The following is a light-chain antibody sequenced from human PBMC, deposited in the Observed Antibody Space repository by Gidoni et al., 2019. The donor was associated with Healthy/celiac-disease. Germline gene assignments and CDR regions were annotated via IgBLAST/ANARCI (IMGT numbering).Light chain of an antibody. J-gene: IGLJ2*01. CDR1: SLRSYY. V-gene: IGLV3-19*01. CDR3: NSRDSSGNPPHVV. CDR2: GKN. Sequence: SSELTQDPAVSVALGQTVRITCQGDSLRSYYASWYQQKPGQAPVLVFYGKNNRPSGIPDRFSGSSSGNTASLTITGAQAEDEADYYCNSRDSSGNPPHVVFGGGTKLTVL.